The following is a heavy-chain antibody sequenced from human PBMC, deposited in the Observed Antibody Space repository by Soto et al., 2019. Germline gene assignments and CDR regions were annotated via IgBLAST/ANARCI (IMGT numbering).Heavy chain of an antibody. CDR2: IYYSGST. CDR3: ARHPPYSSGYTGYFDY. V-gene: IGHV4-39*01. Sequence: SETLSLTCSVSGGSFSRSSYYWGWIRQPPGKGLEWIGSIYYSGSTYYNPSLKSRVTISVDTSKNQFSLKLRSVTAADTAVYYCARHPPYSSGYTGYFDYWGQGTLVTVSS. J-gene: IGHJ4*02. D-gene: IGHD6-19*01. CDR1: GGSFSRSSYY.